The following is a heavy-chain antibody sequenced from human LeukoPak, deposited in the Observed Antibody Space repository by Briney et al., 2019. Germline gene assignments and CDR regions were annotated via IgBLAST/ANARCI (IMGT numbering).Heavy chain of an antibody. Sequence: TGGSLRLSCAASGFTFRAYWMSWVRQVPGKGLEWVANIKQDGSDRDYVDSVKSRSIISRDNAKNSVYLQMNNLRAEDTAVYYCAREGVGGFDIWGQGTMVTVSS. CDR3: AREGVGGFDI. J-gene: IGHJ3*02. CDR2: IKQDGSDR. CDR1: GFTFRAYW. V-gene: IGHV3-7*01. D-gene: IGHD3-16*01.